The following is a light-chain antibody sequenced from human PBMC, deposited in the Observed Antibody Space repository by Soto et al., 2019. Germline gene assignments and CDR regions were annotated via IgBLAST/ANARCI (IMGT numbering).Light chain of an antibody. J-gene: IGKJ1*01. CDR2: GAS. V-gene: IGKV3-20*01. CDR3: QQYCSSPRT. Sequence: EIVLTQTPGTQSLSPGERATLSCRASQTVSSSYLAWYQQKLGQAPRLLIYGASNRATGIPDRFSGSGSGTDFTLTISRLEPEDFAVYYCQQYCSSPRTFGQGTKVEIK. CDR1: QTVSSSY.